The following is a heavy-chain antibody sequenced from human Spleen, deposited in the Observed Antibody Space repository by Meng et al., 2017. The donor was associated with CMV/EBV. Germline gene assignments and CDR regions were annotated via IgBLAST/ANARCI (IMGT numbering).Heavy chain of an antibody. J-gene: IGHJ6*02. CDR3: ARSRDYHSYGMDV. CDR2: INPRSGST. V-gene: IGHV1-46*04. CDR1: GYTFTSYY. Sequence: ASVKGSCKAFGYTFTSYYMHWVRQAPGQGLEWMGIINPRSGSTSPAQKLQGRITMSRDTSTNTVYMELSSLRSEDTAVYYCARSRDYHSYGMDVWGQGTTVTVSS.